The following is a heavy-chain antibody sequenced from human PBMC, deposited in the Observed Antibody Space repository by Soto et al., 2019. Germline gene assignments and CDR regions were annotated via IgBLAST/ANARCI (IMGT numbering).Heavy chain of an antibody. D-gene: IGHD5-18*01. J-gene: IGHJ4*02. CDR1: GGSISSGDYY. Sequence: PSETLSLTCTVSGGSISSGDYYWSWIRQPPGKGLEWIGYIYYSGSTYCNPSLKSRVTISVDTSKNQLSLKLSSVTAADTAVYYCAREYSYGLGYYFDYWGQGTLVTVSS. CDR3: AREYSYGLGYYFDY. CDR2: IYYSGST. V-gene: IGHV4-30-4*01.